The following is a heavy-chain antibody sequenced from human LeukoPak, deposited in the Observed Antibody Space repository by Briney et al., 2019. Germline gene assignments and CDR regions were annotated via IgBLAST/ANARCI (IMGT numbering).Heavy chain of an antibody. Sequence: SETLSLTCTVSGGSTINYFRSWIRQRAGKGLEWIGHIYTSGTTHYNPSLKNRVTISLDTSKSQFSLQLNSVTAADTAVYYCARAEGSGSGAYTLDYWGQGILVTVSS. CDR3: ARAEGSGSGAYTLDY. J-gene: IGHJ4*02. CDR2: IYTSGTT. D-gene: IGHD3-10*01. CDR1: GGSTINYF. V-gene: IGHV4-4*07.